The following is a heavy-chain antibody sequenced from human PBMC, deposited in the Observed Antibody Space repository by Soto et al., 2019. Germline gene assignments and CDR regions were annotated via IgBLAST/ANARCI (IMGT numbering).Heavy chain of an antibody. CDR3: ARDRRYHEPHQDFDY. CDR1: GFTFSSYS. J-gene: IGHJ4*02. V-gene: IGHV3-48*01. D-gene: IGHD2-2*01. Sequence: GGSLRLSCAASGFTFSSYSMNWVRQAPGKGLEWVSYISSSSSTIYYADSVKGRFTISRDNAKNSLYLQMNSLRAEDTAVYYCARDRRYHEPHQDFDYWGQGTLVTVSS. CDR2: ISSSSSTI.